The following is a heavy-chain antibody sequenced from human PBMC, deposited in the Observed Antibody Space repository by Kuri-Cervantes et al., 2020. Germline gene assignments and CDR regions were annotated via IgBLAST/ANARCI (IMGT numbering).Heavy chain of an antibody. V-gene: IGHV3-48*02. CDR1: GFTFSSYS. Sequence: GGSLRLSCAASGFTFSSYSMNWVRQAPGKGLEWVSYISSSSTIYYADSVKGRFTISRDNAKNSLYLQMNSLRDEDTAVYYCAREIYAYWGQGTLVTVSS. CDR2: ISSSSTI. D-gene: IGHD3-16*01. J-gene: IGHJ4*02. CDR3: AREIYAY.